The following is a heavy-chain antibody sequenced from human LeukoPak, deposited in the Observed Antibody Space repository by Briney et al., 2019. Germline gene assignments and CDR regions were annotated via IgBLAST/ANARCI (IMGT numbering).Heavy chain of an antibody. D-gene: IGHD3-16*01. J-gene: IGHJ4*02. CDR2: IKHNGDDL. Sequence: GGSLRLSCAASGFTFSSYLMAWVRQAPRKGLEWVANIKHNGDDLNYVDSVEDRFTISRDHAQNSLYLHITSLRVEDTAVYYCARELRTFDSWGQGTLVTVSS. CDR3: ARELRTFDS. V-gene: IGHV3-7*01. CDR1: GFTFSSYL.